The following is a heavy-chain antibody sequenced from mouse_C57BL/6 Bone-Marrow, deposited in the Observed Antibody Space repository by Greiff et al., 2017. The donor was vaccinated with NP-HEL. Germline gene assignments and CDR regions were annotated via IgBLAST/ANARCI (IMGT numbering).Heavy chain of an antibody. V-gene: IGHV5-16*01. D-gene: IGHD1-1*01. Sequence: EVQLVESEGGLVQPGSSMKLSCTASGFTFSDYYMAWVRQVPEKGLEWVANINYDGSSTYYLDSLKSRFIISRDNAKNILYLQMSSLKSEDTATYYCARVEDYGSSGWFAYWGQGTLVTVSA. J-gene: IGHJ3*01. CDR2: INYDGSST. CDR1: GFTFSDYY. CDR3: ARVEDYGSSGWFAY.